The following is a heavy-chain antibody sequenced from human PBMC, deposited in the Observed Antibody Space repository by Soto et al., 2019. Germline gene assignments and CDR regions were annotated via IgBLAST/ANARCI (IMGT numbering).Heavy chain of an antibody. CDR2: TSYDGNNK. Sequence: QVQLVESGGGVVQPGTSLRLSCAASGFRVKSFVMHWVRQAPGKGLEWVAFTSYDGNNKDYGDSVKGRFTVSRANSQNTLHLQMDFLRPEDTALYYCARWGTTGGFDLWGQGTLVSVSS. D-gene: IGHD3-16*01. CDR3: ARWGTTGGFDL. J-gene: IGHJ4*02. V-gene: IGHV3-30*19. CDR1: GFRVKSFV.